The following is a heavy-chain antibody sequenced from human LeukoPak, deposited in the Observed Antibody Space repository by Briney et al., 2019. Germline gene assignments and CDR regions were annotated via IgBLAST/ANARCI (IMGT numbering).Heavy chain of an antibody. J-gene: IGHJ6*04. CDR2: ISSSGSTI. V-gene: IGHV3-48*03. D-gene: IGHD3-10*02. CDR1: GSTFGSFE. CDR3: AELGITMIGGV. Sequence: RPGGSLRPSCAPSGSTFGSFERNWVRRAPGKGREWVSYISSSGSTIYYADSVKGRFTISRDNAKNSLYLQMNSLRAEDTAVYYCAELGITMIGGVWGKGTTVTISS.